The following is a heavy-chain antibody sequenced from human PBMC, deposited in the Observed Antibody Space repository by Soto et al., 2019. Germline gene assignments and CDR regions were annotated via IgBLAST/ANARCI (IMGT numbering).Heavy chain of an antibody. Sequence: ASVKVSCKAPGYTFTSYGISWVRQAPGQGLEWMGWISAYNGNTNYAQKLQGRVTMTTDTSTSTAYMELRSLRSDDTAVYYCARDAPSYYGSGSYYNRFDYWGQGTLVTVSS. CDR2: ISAYNGNT. J-gene: IGHJ4*02. CDR3: ARDAPSYYGSGSYYNRFDY. V-gene: IGHV1-18*01. D-gene: IGHD3-10*01. CDR1: GYTFTSYG.